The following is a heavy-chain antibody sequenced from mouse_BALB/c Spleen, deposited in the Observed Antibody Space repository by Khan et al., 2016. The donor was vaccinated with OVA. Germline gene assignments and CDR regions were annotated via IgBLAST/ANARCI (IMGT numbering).Heavy chain of an antibody. D-gene: IGHD2-4*01. V-gene: IGHV3-2*02. Sequence: VQLKESGPGLVKPSQSLPLTCTVTGYSITSEYTWNWFRQFPGNKLEWMGFIIYYGNTRYNPSLKSRISITRDTSKNQFFLQLNSVTSEDTATYYCARKDDNDYDPFPYWGEGTLVTVSA. CDR3: ARKDDNDYDPFPY. J-gene: IGHJ3*01. CDR2: IIYYGNT. CDR1: GYSITSEYT.